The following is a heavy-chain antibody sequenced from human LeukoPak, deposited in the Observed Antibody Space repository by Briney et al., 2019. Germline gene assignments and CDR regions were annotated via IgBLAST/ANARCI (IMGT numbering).Heavy chain of an antibody. V-gene: IGHV1-8*01. D-gene: IGHD6-25*01. J-gene: IGHJ5*02. CDR1: GYTFTSYD. Sequence: ASVKVSCKASGYTFTSYDINWVRQATGQGLEWMGWMNPKSGFTGNAQKFQGRVTMTRDTAISTAYMELSSLRSEDTAVYYCAREGAAAEDVNWFDPWGQGTLVTVSS. CDR3: AREGAAAEDVNWFDP. CDR2: MNPKSGFT.